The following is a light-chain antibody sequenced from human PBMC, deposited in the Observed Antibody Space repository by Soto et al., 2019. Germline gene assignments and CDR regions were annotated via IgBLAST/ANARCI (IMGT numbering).Light chain of an antibody. CDR3: QQRSALPLT. V-gene: IGKV3-11*01. CDR2: DAS. Sequence: EIVVTQSPATLSLSPGERATLSCRASQTISSYLAWYQQKPGQTPRLLIYDASNRATGIPARFSGSGSGTVSTRTISSLAPEEFAVYYCQQRSALPLTFGGGTKVEIK. CDR1: QTISSY. J-gene: IGKJ4*01.